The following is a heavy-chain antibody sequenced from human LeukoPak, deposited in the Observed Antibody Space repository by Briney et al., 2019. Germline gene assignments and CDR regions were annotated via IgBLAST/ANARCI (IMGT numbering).Heavy chain of an antibody. CDR1: GFIFDTHT. CDR2: ISGSGDST. J-gene: IGHJ6*02. V-gene: IGHV3-23*01. CDR3: VRRAAVRGMDF. Sequence: GGSLRLSCTGSGFIFDTHTLTWIRQAPGKGLEWVASISGSGDSTNYGDSVKGRFTISRDNFKRTVHLEMSNLRADDTAMYYCVRRAAVRGMDFWGLGTAVMVSS. D-gene: IGHD1-14*01.